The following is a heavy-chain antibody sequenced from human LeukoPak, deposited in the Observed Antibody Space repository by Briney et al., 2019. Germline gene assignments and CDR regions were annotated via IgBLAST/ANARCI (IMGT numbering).Heavy chain of an antibody. CDR2: ISMSGSVI. Sequence: GGSLRLSCAASGFTFSDYEMNWVRQAPGKGVEWVSYISMSGSVIHYADSVKGRFTISRDNAKNSLYLQMNSLRAVDTAVYYCARDGGRTASGFRPHYFDYWGQGALVIVSS. J-gene: IGHJ4*02. CDR3: ARDGGRTASGFRPHYFDY. D-gene: IGHD3-16*01. CDR1: GFTFSDYE. V-gene: IGHV3-48*03.